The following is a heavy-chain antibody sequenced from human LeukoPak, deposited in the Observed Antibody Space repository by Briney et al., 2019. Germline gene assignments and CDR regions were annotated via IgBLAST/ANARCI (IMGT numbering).Heavy chain of an antibody. CDR3: GSTRLTFPYYLTS. CDR1: GGSISSSSYY. Sequence: PSETLSLTCTVSGGSISSSSYYWGWIRQPPGKGLEWIGSIYYSGSTYYNPSLKSRVTISVDTSKNQFSLKLSSVTAADTAVYYWGSTRLTFPYYLTSWGQEPLVT. V-gene: IGHV4-39*01. J-gene: IGHJ4*02. D-gene: IGHD2-2*01. CDR2: IYYSGST.